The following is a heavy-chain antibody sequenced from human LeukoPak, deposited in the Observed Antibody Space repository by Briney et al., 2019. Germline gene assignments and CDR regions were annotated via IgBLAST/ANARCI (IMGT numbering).Heavy chain of an antibody. CDR1: GGSFTKYF. Sequence: PSETLSLTCTVSGGSFTKYFWSWIRQTPGKGLVWIGEINHSGSTNYNPSLKSRVTISVDTSKNQFSLKLSSVTAADTAVYYCASAPRHSNLRYFDWLNGPYYMDVWGKGTTVTVSS. CDR2: INHSGST. D-gene: IGHD3-9*01. J-gene: IGHJ6*03. V-gene: IGHV4-34*01. CDR3: ASAPRHSNLRYFDWLNGPYYMDV.